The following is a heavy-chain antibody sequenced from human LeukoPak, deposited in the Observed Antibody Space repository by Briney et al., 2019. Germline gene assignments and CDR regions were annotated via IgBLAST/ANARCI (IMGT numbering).Heavy chain of an antibody. Sequence: GGSLRLSCAASGLTFSNYEMNWVRQAPGKGLEWVSYISTSGSNIYYADSVKGRFTISRDNGKSSLYLQMNSLRAEDTAVYYCARERGYSGQWEFDYWGQGTLVTVSS. V-gene: IGHV3-48*03. CDR3: ARERGYSGQWEFDY. D-gene: IGHD5-12*01. CDR1: GLTFSNYE. CDR2: ISTSGSNI. J-gene: IGHJ4*02.